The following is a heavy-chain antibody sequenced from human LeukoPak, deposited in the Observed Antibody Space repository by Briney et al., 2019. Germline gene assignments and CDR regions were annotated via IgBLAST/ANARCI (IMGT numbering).Heavy chain of an antibody. J-gene: IGHJ3*02. D-gene: IGHD3-3*01. CDR1: GFTFSSYW. CDR2: IKQDGREK. V-gene: IGHV3-7*01. Sequence: GGSLRLSCAASGFTFSSYWMPWVRQAPGKGLEWVANIKQDGREKNYVDSVKGRFTISRDNAKNSLYLQMSSLRAEDTAVYYCARLRPDDFDIWGQGTMVTVSS. CDR3: ARLRPDDFDI.